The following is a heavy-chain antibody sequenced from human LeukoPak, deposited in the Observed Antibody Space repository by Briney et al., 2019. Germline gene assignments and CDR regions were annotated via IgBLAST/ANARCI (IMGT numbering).Heavy chain of an antibody. CDR2: IYSGGST. J-gene: IGHJ3*02. Sequence: GGSLRLSCAASGFTFSSNYMTWVRQAPGKGLEWVSVIYSGGSTYYTDSVKGRFTISRDNSKNTLYLQMNNLRAEDTAVYYCATARGVFDIWGQGTMVTVSS. CDR1: GFTFSSNY. CDR3: ATARGVFDI. V-gene: IGHV3-66*01. D-gene: IGHD2-15*01.